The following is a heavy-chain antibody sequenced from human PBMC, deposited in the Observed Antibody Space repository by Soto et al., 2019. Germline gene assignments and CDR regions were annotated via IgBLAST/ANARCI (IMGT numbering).Heavy chain of an antibody. Sequence: PGGSLRLSCAASGFTFSSYSMNWVRQAPGKGLEWVSSISSSSYIYYADSVKGRFTISRDNAKNSLYLQMNSLRAEDTAVYYCARVTGGWYEYSYYYMDVWGKGTTVTVSS. CDR1: GFTFSSYS. CDR2: ISSSSYI. V-gene: IGHV3-21*01. D-gene: IGHD6-19*01. J-gene: IGHJ6*03. CDR3: ARVTGGWYEYSYYYMDV.